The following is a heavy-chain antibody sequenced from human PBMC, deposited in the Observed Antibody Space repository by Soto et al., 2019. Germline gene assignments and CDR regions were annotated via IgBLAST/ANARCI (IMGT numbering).Heavy chain of an antibody. CDR1: GGSFSGYY. V-gene: IGHV4-34*01. Sequence: PSETLSLTCAVYGGSFSGYYWSWIRQPPGKGLEWLGEINHSGSTNYNPSLKSRVTISVDTSKNQFSLKLSSVTAADTAVYYCARGLARYYIDYWGQGTLVT. D-gene: IGHD3-3*02. CDR3: ARGLARYYIDY. J-gene: IGHJ4*02. CDR2: INHSGST.